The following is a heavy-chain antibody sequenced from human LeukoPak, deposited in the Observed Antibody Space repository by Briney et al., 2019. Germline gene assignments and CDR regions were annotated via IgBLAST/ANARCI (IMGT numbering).Heavy chain of an antibody. CDR3: ARARWYPLPDY. CDR2: ISYDGSNE. D-gene: IGHD6-13*01. Sequence: GGSLRLSCAASGFTFSSYGMHWVRQAPGKGLEWVALISYDGSNEYYADSVKGRFTISRDNSKNTLFLQMNSLRAEDTAVYYCARARWYPLPDYWGQGTLVTVSS. V-gene: IGHV3-30*03. J-gene: IGHJ4*02. CDR1: GFTFSSYG.